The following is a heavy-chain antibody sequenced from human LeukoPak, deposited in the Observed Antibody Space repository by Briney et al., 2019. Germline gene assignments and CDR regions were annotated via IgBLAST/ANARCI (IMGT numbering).Heavy chain of an antibody. CDR1: GGSISSYY. Sequence: PSETLSLTCTVSGGSISSYYWSWIRQPPGKGLEWIGHIYYSGSTNYNPSLKSRVTISVDTSKNQFSLKLSSVTAADTAVYYCAREGYGSGSYFDYWGQGTLVTVSS. CDR3: AREGYGSGSYFDY. V-gene: IGHV4-59*01. J-gene: IGHJ4*02. CDR2: IYYSGST. D-gene: IGHD3-10*01.